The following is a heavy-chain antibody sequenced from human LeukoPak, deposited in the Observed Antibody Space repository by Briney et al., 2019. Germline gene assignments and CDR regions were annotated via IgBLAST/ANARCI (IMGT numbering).Heavy chain of an antibody. CDR3: ARDLRAWWELPYAMRAFDI. D-gene: IGHD1-26*01. J-gene: IGHJ3*02. Sequence: GASVKVSCKASGYTFTSYGISWVRQAPGQGLEWMGWISAYNGNTNYAQKLQGRVTMTTDTSTSTAYMELRSLRSDDTAVYYCARDLRAWWELPYAMRAFDIWGQGTMVTVSS. CDR1: GYTFTSYG. CDR2: ISAYNGNT. V-gene: IGHV1-18*01.